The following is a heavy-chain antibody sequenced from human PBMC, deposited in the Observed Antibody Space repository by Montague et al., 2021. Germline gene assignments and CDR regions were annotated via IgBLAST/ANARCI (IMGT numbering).Heavy chain of an antibody. V-gene: IGHV4-59*08. CDR2: IFYGGAT. D-gene: IGHD3-10*01. CDR3: AKQDYFVSGTSYKGFDP. J-gene: IGHJ5*02. CDR1: SGSIFHAH. Sequence: SETLSLTCTVSSGSIFHAHWSWVRRPPGEGLEWLGSIFYGGATSNNPSLRSRVTMSIDTSTNQFSLKLSFVTAADTAVYYCAKQDYFVSGTSYKGFDPWGQGILVTVSS.